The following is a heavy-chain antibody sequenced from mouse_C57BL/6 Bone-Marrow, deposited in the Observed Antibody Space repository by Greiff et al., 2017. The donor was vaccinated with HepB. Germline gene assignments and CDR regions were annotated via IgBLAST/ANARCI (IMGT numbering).Heavy chain of an antibody. CDR1: GYTFTSYW. D-gene: IGHD2-12*01. CDR3: EREAVTTQNYFDY. CDR2: IDPSDSYT. V-gene: IGHV1-69*01. J-gene: IGHJ2*01. Sequence: QVQLQQPGAELVMPGASVKLSCKASGYTFTSYWMHWVKQRPGQGLEWIGEIDPSDSYTNYTQKFKGKSTLTVDKSASTAYMHLSSLTTEDSAVYYGEREAVTTQNYFDYWGKGTTLTVSS.